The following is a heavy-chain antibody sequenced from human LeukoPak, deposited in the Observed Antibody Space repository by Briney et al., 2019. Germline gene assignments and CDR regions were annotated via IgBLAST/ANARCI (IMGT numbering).Heavy chain of an antibody. CDR2: ISGSGGST. V-gene: IGHV3-23*01. Sequence: AGGSLRLSCAASGFTFSSYAMSWFRQAPGKGLEWVSAISGSGGSTYYADSVKGRFTISRDNSKNTLYLQMNSLRAEDTAVYYCALAVAGDFDYWGQGTLVTVSS. J-gene: IGHJ4*02. CDR1: GFTFSSYA. CDR3: ALAVAGDFDY. D-gene: IGHD6-19*01.